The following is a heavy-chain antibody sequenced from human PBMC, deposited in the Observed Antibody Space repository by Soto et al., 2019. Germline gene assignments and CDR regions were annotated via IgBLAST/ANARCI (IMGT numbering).Heavy chain of an antibody. CDR1: GFTFTSSS. V-gene: IGHV1-58*01. CDR3: AAGDSSGYYGG. J-gene: IGHJ4*02. Sequence: SVKVSCKASGFTFTSSSVQWVRQARGQRLEWIGWITVGTGNTNYAQKFQERVTITRDMSTSTAYMELSNLRSEDTAAYYCAAGDSSGYYGGWGQGTQVTVSS. CDR2: ITVGTGNT. D-gene: IGHD3-22*01.